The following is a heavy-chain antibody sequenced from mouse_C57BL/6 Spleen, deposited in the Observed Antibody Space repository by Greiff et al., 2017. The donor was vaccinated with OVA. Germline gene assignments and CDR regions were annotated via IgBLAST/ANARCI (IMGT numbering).Heavy chain of an antibody. J-gene: IGHJ4*01. CDR3: ARSESYGGGYAMDY. V-gene: IGHV1-75*01. CDR1: GYTFTDYY. CDR2: IFPGSGST. D-gene: IGHD1-1*01. Sequence: QVHVKQSGPELVKPGASVKISCKASGYTFTDYYINWVKQRPGQGLEWIGWIFPGSGSTYYNEKFKGKATLTVDKSSSTAYMLLSSLTSEDSAVYFCARSESYGGGYAMDYWGQGTSVTVSS.